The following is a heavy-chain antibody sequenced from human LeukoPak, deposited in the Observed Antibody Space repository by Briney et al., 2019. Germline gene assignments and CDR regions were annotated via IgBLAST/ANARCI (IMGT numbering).Heavy chain of an antibody. D-gene: IGHD3-3*01. CDR3: AAVGEWLSNAFNT. CDR1: GFTFSIAW. V-gene: IGHV3-15*01. J-gene: IGHJ3*02. CDR2: IKSRGDGETR. Sequence: PGGSLRLSCAASGFTFSIAWMSWVRQAPGKGLEWVGRIKSRGDGETRDYAAPVKDRFVISRDDSKNTLYLQMDSLRTEDTAIYYCAAVGEWLSNAFNTWGQGTLVTVSA.